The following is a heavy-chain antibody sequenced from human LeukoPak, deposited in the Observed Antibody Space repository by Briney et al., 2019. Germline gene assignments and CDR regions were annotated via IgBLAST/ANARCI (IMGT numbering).Heavy chain of an antibody. CDR1: GGSISSSSYY. Sequence: SETLSLTCTVSGGSISSSSYYWGWIRQPPGKGLEWIGSIYYSGSTYYNPSLKSRVTISVDTSKNQFSLKLSSVTAADTAVYCCARGPSGGIAAAGDAFDIWGQGTMVTVSS. V-gene: IGHV4-39*07. CDR3: ARGPSGGIAAAGDAFDI. CDR2: IYYSGST. J-gene: IGHJ3*02. D-gene: IGHD6-13*01.